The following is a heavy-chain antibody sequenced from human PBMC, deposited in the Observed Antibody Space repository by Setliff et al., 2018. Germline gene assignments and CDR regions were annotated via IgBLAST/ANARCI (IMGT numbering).Heavy chain of an antibody. CDR3: ARSPPTSTYYDFWSGYSYYFDY. V-gene: IGHV1-3*01. D-gene: IGHD3-3*01. Sequence: GASVKVSCKASGYTFTGYYMHWVRQAPGQGLEWMGWIDPNSGGNGNTKYSQKFQGRVTITRDTSASTAYMELSSLRSEDTAVYYCARSPPTSTYYDFWSGYSYYFDYWGQGTLVTVSS. CDR1: GYTFTGYY. J-gene: IGHJ4*02. CDR2: IDPNSGGNGNT.